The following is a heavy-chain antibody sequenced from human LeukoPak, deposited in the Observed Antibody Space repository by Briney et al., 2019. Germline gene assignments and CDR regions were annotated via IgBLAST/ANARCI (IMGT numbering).Heavy chain of an antibody. D-gene: IGHD1-26*01. CDR2: ISSGSSYT. J-gene: IGHJ3*02. CDR1: GFTFSDYY. V-gene: IGHV3-11*05. Sequence: GGSLRLSCAASGFTFSDYYMSWIRQAPGKGLEWVSYISSGSSYTNYADSVKGRFTISRDDSKNTLYLQMNRLRAEDTAVYYCAREASGYSGSTRVDAFDIWGRGTMVTVSS. CDR3: AREASGYSGSTRVDAFDI.